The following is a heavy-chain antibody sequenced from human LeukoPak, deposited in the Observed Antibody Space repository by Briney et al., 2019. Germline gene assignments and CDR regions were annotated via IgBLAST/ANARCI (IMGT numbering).Heavy chain of an antibody. V-gene: IGHV3-23*01. J-gene: IGHJ4*02. CDR3: AKAGIGVVGYFDY. D-gene: IGHD6-19*01. CDR2: ISGSGGST. Sequence: GGSLRLSCAASGFTFSSYAMSWVRQAPGKGLEWVSAISGSGGSTNYADSVKGRFTISRDNSKNTLYLQMNSLRDEDTALYYCAKAGIGVVGYFDYWGQGTLVTVSS. CDR1: GFTFSSYA.